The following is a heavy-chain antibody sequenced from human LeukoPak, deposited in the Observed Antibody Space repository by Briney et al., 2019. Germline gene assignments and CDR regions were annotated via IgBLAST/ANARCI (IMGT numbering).Heavy chain of an antibody. CDR2: ISTTGGTT. CDR3: AKEDSVEESDNWFDP. CDR1: GLTFSSYG. D-gene: IGHD3-16*01. Sequence: PGGSLRLSCAASGLTFSSYGMSWVRQAPGRGLEWVSAISTTGGTTYYADSVRGRFTISRDNSRNTLYLQMNSLRAEDTAVYYCAKEDSVEESDNWFDPWGQGTLVTVSS. J-gene: IGHJ5*02. V-gene: IGHV3-23*01.